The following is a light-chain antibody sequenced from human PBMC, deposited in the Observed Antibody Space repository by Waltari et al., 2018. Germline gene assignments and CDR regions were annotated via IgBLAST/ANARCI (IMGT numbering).Light chain of an antibody. CDR3: SSYITTNTLEL. Sequence: QSALTQPASVSGSPGQSITISCTGTSSDVGTYNYVSWYQQHPGKAPKLLIYDVSYQPSGVSYRFSGSKSGNTASLTISGLQAEDEADYYCSSYITTNTLELFGGGTSLTVL. CDR2: DVS. CDR1: SSDVGTYNY. V-gene: IGLV2-14*03. J-gene: IGLJ3*02.